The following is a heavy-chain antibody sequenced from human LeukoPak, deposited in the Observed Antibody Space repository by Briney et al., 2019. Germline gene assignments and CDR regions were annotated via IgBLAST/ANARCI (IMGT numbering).Heavy chain of an antibody. CDR2: ISPSGDIT. V-gene: IGHV3-23*01. D-gene: IGHD3-16*01. CDR1: GFSFSSHG. J-gene: IGHJ1*01. CDR3: AKDDDWGRYKH. Sequence: QPGGSLRLSCAGSGFSFSSHGMNWVRQAPGKGLEWVSGISPSGDITYYTDSVGGRFTISRDNFKNTLSLQVNSLRAEDTAMYYCAKDDDWGRYKHWGQGTLVTVSS.